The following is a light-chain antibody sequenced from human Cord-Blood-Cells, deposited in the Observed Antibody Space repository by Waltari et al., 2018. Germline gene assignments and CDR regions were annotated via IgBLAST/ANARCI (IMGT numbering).Light chain of an antibody. V-gene: IGKV1-39*01. CDR2: AAS. Sequence: DIQMNQSPSSLAASVGDRVTITCRASKSISSYLNWYQQKPGKAPKLLIYAASSLQSGVPSRFSGIGSGTDFTLTISSLQPEDFATYYCQQSYSTPHTFGQGTKLAIK. CDR3: QQSYSTPHT. J-gene: IGKJ2*01. CDR1: KSISSY.